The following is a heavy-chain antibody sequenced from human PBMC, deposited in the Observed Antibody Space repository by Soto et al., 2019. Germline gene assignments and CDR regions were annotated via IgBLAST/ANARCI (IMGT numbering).Heavy chain of an antibody. V-gene: IGHV1-2*04. J-gene: IGHJ4*02. D-gene: IGHD3-16*02. CDR2: INPNSGGT. Sequence: ASVKVSCKASGYTFTGYYMHWVRQAPGQGLEWMGWINPNSGGTNYAQKFQGWVTMTRDMSISTAYMELSRLRSDDTAVYYCARATYDYVWGSYRPKIYYFDYWGQGTLVTVSS. CDR1: GYTFTGYY. CDR3: ARATYDYVWGSYRPKIYYFDY.